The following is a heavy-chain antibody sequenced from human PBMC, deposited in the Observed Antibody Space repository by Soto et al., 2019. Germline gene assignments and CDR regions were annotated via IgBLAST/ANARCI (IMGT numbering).Heavy chain of an antibody. CDR3: ARGPNWDYYYYGMDV. Sequence: GGSLRLSCAASGFTFSSYEMNWVRQAPGKGLEWVSYISSSGSTIYYADSVKGRFTISRDNAKNSLYLQMNSLRAEDTAVYYCARGPNWDYYYYGMDVWGQGTTVTVSS. V-gene: IGHV3-48*03. CDR2: ISSSGSTI. CDR1: GFTFSSYE. J-gene: IGHJ6*02. D-gene: IGHD7-27*01.